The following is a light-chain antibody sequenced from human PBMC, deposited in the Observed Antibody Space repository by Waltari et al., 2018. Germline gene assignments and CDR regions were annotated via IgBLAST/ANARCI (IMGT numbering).Light chain of an antibody. CDR1: QNVSSL. Sequence: EIVLTQSPATLSLSPGERATLSCRASQNVSSLLAWYQQKRGQAPRLLIYDTTHRATGIPARFSGSGSGTDFTLTISSLEPEDFAVYYCQQRSNWYTFGQGTNLEIK. CDR3: QQRSNWYT. V-gene: IGKV3-11*01. CDR2: DTT. J-gene: IGKJ2*01.